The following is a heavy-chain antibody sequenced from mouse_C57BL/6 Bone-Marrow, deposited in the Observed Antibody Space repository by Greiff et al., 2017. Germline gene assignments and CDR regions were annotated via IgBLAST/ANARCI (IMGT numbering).Heavy chain of an antibody. V-gene: IGHV1-81*01. J-gene: IGHJ3*01. Sequence: VQLQQSGAELARPGASVKLSCKASGYTFTSYGISWVKQRTGQGLEWIGEIYPRSGNTYYNEKFKGKATLTADKSSSTAYMELRSLTSEDFAVYFCARNRYYYGSPWFAYWGQGTLVTVSA. CDR2: IYPRSGNT. CDR3: ARNRYYYGSPWFAY. D-gene: IGHD1-1*01. CDR1: GYTFTSYG.